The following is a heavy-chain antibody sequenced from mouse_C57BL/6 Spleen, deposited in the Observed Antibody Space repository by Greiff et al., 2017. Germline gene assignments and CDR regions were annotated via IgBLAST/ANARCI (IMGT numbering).Heavy chain of an antibody. CDR3: ASGGYDYDGFAY. CDR1: GFTFSDYG. CDR2: ISNLAYSI. D-gene: IGHD2-4*01. V-gene: IGHV5-15*01. J-gene: IGHJ3*01. Sequence: EVQLVESGGGLVQPGGSLKLSCAASGFTFSDYGMAWVRQAPRKGPEWVAFISNLAYSIYYADTVTGRFTISRENAKNTLYLEMSSLRSEDTAMYYCASGGYDYDGFAYWGQGTLVTVSA.